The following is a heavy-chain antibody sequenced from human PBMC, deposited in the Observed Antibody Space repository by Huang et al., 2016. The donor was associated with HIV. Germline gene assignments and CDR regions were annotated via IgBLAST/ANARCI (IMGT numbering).Heavy chain of an antibody. J-gene: IGHJ4*02. CDR1: GYNFDSYW. CDR3: ARQGLWLPPTDPFDY. CDR2: SCPGDSDT. V-gene: IGHV5-51*01. D-gene: IGHD3-10*01. Sequence: EVHLVQSGAEVKEPGESLTISCQASGYNFDSYWIGWVRQMPGKGLEWMGVSCPGDSDTRYDPAFQGQVTISADQSINTAYLQWSSLKASDTAIDFCARQGLWLPPTDPFDYWGQGTPVTVSA.